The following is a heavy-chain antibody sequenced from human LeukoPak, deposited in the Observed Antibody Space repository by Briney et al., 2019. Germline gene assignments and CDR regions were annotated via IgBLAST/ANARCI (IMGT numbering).Heavy chain of an antibody. V-gene: IGHV3-33*03. Sequence: PGGSLRLSCAASGFNFSSYDMHWVHQAPGKGLEWVSFIWCDGSNKYYAESVKGRFTISRDNSKKILYLQMTSLRAEDTAVYYCAKDRAGFTTDGYFDLWGRGTLVTVPP. D-gene: IGHD1-1*01. J-gene: IGHJ2*01. CDR2: IWCDGSNK. CDR3: AKDRAGFTTDGYFDL. CDR1: GFNFSSYD.